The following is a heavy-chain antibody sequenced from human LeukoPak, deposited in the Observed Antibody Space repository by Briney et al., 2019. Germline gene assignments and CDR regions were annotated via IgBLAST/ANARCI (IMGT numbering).Heavy chain of an antibody. Sequence: PGGSLRLSCVASEFTFSSYSMNWVRQAPGKGLEWVSSISSSSNIYYADSVKGRFAISRDNAKNALYLQMNSLRAEDTAVYYCARSTSIAAPFDPWGQGTLVTVSS. CDR3: ARSTSIAAPFDP. D-gene: IGHD6-6*01. CDR1: EFTFSSYS. V-gene: IGHV3-21*01. CDR2: ISSSSNI. J-gene: IGHJ5*02.